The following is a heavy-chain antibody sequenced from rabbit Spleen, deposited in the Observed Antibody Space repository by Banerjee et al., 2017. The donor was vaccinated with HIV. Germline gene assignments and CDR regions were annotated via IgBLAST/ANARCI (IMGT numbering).Heavy chain of an antibody. CDR2: IYGDKGRP. CDR3: AREDVGGSIIL. J-gene: IGHJ6*01. Sequence: QEQLVESGGGLVRPEGSLKLSCTASGFDFSYSYWLCWVRQAPGKGLEWIGSIYGDKGRPYYATWVSGRFTISSDNAQKTVDLQMNSLTAADTATYFCAREDVGGSIILWGPGTLVTVS. CDR1: GFDFSYSYW. V-gene: IGHV1S45*01. D-gene: IGHD1-1*01.